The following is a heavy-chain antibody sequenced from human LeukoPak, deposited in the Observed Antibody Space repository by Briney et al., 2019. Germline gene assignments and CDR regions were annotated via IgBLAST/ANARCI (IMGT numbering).Heavy chain of an antibody. CDR1: VFTFRSYW. CDR2: IKGDGSRK. V-gene: IGHV3-7*03. Sequence: VGSLRLSCTASVFTFRSYWMSWVRQAPGQGLEWVANIKGDGSRKYYLDYVEGRFTMSRDKAKNPLYMELNSLRFEDTAVYYCARDRVRIAAAATYWGQGTLGTVSS. J-gene: IGHJ4*02. CDR3: ARDRVRIAAAATY. D-gene: IGHD6-13*01.